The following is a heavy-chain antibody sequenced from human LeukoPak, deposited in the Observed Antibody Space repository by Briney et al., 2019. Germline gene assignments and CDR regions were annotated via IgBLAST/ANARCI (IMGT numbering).Heavy chain of an antibody. CDR2: INHSGST. D-gene: IGHD4-17*01. CDR3: ARGLTVTTVTPFDY. CDR1: GGSFSGYY. Sequence: SETLSLTCAVYGGSFSGYYWSWIRQPPGKGLEWIGEINHSGSTNYNPSLKSRVTISVDTSKNQFSLKLSSVTAADTAVYYCARGLTVTTVTPFDYWGQGTLVTVSS. V-gene: IGHV4-34*01. J-gene: IGHJ4*02.